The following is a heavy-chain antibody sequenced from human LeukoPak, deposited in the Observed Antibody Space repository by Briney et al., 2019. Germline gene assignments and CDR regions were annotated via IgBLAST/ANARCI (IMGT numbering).Heavy chain of an antibody. CDR2: ISGSGDTT. V-gene: IGHV3-23*01. Sequence: GGSLRLSCAASGFTSSSFAMTWVRQAPGKGLEWVSVISGSGDTTYYADSVKGRLTISRDNSKNTLYLQMNSLRAEDTAVYYCAREGLILDPWGQGTLVTVSS. CDR3: AREGLILDP. J-gene: IGHJ5*02. CDR1: GFTSSSFA.